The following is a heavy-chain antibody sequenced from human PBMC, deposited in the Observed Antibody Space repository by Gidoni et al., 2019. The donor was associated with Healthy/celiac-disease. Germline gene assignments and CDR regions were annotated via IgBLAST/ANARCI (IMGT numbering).Heavy chain of an antibody. V-gene: IGHV3-23*01. CDR3: AKVRTVTVSFFDY. CDR2: ISGSGGST. CDR1: GFPFSSYA. D-gene: IGHD4-17*01. J-gene: IGHJ4*02. Sequence: EVQLLESGGGLVQPGGSLRLSCAASGFPFSSYAMSWVRQAPGKGLEWVSAISGSGGSTYYADSVKGRFTISRDNSKNTLYLQMNSLRAEDTAVYYCAKVRTVTVSFFDYWGQGTLVTVSS.